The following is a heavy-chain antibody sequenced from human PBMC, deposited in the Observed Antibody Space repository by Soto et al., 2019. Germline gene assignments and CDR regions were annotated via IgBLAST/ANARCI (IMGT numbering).Heavy chain of an antibody. D-gene: IGHD5-18*01. CDR3: ALGGYSYGTDYGMDV. J-gene: IGHJ6*02. Sequence: SVKVACKGSGGTFSSYAIIWVRQEHGQGLEWMGGIIPIFGTANYAQKFQGRVTITADESTSTAYMELSSLRSEDTAVYYCALGGYSYGTDYGMDVWGQGTTVTVSS. CDR2: IIPIFGTA. CDR1: GGTFSSYA. V-gene: IGHV1-69*13.